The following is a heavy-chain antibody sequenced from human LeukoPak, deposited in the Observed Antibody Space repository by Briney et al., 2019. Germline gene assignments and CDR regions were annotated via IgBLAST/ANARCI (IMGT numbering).Heavy chain of an antibody. CDR2: IKQDGSQE. CDR3: AKGLRVAAAIYYYYAMDV. CDR1: RFTLSTYW. J-gene: IGHJ6*02. Sequence: PGGSLRLSCAASRFTLSTYWMSWVRQAPGKGLEWVAHIKQDGSQEYYADSVKGRFTISRDNSKNTLYLQMNSLRAEDTAVYYCAKGLRVAAAIYYYYAMDVWGQGTTVTVSS. V-gene: IGHV3-7*01. D-gene: IGHD2-15*01.